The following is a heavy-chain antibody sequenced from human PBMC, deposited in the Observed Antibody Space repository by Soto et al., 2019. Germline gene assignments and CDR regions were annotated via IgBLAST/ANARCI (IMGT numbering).Heavy chain of an antibody. Sequence: GGSLRLSCAASGFTFSSCAMNWFRQAPGKGLEWVSTITSSGDGTYYANFVKGRFTISRDNSKNTLYLQMNSLRAEDTAVYYCAKYYSSGSYYKGYFDCWGQGTLVTVSS. CDR2: ITSSGDGT. D-gene: IGHD3-10*01. V-gene: IGHV3-23*01. J-gene: IGHJ4*02. CDR3: AKYYSSGSYYKGYFDC. CDR1: GFTFSSCA.